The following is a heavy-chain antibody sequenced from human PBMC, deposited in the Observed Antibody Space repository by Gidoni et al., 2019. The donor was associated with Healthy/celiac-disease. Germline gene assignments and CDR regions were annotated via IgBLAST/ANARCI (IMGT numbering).Heavy chain of an antibody. V-gene: IGHV3-9*01. CDR3: AKDIGGWGYYFDY. J-gene: IGHJ4*02. Sequence: EVQLVESGGGLVQTGRSLRLSCAASGFTFDDYAMHWVRQAPGKGLEWVSGISWNSGSIGYADSVKGRFTISRDNAKNSLYLQMNSLRAEDTALYYCAKDIGGWGYYFDYWGQGTLVTVSS. D-gene: IGHD6-19*01. CDR2: ISWNSGSI. CDR1: GFTFDDYA.